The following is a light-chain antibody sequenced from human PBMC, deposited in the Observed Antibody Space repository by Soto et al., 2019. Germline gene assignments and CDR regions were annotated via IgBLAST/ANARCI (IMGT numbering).Light chain of an antibody. CDR2: SNG. Sequence: QSVLTQPPSASGTPGQRVTISCSGSSSNIGSNIVNWYQQVPGTAPKLLIYSNGQRPSGVPGRFSGSKSVTSASLAISGLQSEDEDHYFCAAWDDSLNAHVFGTGTKLTVL. J-gene: IGLJ1*01. V-gene: IGLV1-44*01. CDR1: SSNIGSNI. CDR3: AAWDDSLNAHV.